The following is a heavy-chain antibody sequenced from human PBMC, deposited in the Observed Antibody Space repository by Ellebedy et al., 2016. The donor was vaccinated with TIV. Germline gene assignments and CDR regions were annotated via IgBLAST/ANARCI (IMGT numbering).Heavy chain of an antibody. CDR2: INVNNDNT. V-gene: IGHV1-8*02. CDR1: GYNFTSYD. Sequence: ASVKVSCKASGYNFTSYDISWVRQAPGQGLEWMGWINVNNDNTNYAQKLQGSVTMTRNTSISTAYMELSSLRSEDTAVYYCARGGYGWDYNWFEPWGQGTLVTVSS. J-gene: IGHJ5*02. CDR3: ARGGYGWDYNWFEP. D-gene: IGHD5-18*01.